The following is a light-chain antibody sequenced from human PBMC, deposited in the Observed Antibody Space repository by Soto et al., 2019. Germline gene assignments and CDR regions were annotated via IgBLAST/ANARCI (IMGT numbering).Light chain of an antibody. CDR1: QSVTSN. J-gene: IGKJ4*01. CDR3: QHYNNWPLT. Sequence: EILLTQSPATLSVSPGERATLSCRGSQSVTSNLAWYQQKTGQAPRLLIYATSTRATGIPARFSGSGSGTECTLTISSLQSEDFEVYYCQHYNNWPLTFGGGTKVDIK. CDR2: ATS. V-gene: IGKV3-15*01.